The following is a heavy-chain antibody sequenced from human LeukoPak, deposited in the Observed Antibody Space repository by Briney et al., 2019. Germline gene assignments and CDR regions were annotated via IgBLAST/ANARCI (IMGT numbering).Heavy chain of an antibody. J-gene: IGHJ3*02. D-gene: IGHD6-19*01. CDR3: ARRGGSNGWGAFDI. Sequence: GGSLRLSCAASGFMFSSNWMSWVRLAPGKGLEWISTSGGGGRDTYYGDSVKGRFTISRDNSKNILYLQMNSLNGADTALYYCARRGGSNGWGAFDIWGQGTMVTVSS. V-gene: IGHV3-23*01. CDR2: SGGGGRDT. CDR1: GFMFSSNW.